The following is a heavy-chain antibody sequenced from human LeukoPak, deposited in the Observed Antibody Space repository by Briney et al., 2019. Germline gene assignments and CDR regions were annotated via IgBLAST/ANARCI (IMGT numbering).Heavy chain of an antibody. V-gene: IGHV3-23*01. D-gene: IGHD3-22*01. CDR3: AKSPGADYYDSSGYSRNWFDP. Sequence: GGSLRLSCAASGFTFSSHAMSWVRQAPGKGLEWVSAITGSGDDTYHAASVKGRFTICRDNSKNTLYLQMNSLRAEDTALYYCAKSPGADYYDSSGYSRNWFDPWGQGTLVTVSS. J-gene: IGHJ5*02. CDR1: GFTFSSHA. CDR2: ITGSGDDT.